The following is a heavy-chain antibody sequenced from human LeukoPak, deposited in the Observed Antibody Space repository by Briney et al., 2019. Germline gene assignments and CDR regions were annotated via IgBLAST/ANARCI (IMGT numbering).Heavy chain of an antibody. CDR3: ARAGSSGWSNYYYYMDV. CDR1: GFTFTSYY. Sequence: ASVKVSCKSSGFTFTSYYMHWVRQAPGQGLEWMGIINPSGGSTSYAQKFQGRVTMTRDMSTSTVYMELSSLRSEDTAVYYCARAGSSGWSNYYYYMDVWGKGTTVTVSS. J-gene: IGHJ6*03. V-gene: IGHV1-46*01. D-gene: IGHD6-19*01. CDR2: INPSGGST.